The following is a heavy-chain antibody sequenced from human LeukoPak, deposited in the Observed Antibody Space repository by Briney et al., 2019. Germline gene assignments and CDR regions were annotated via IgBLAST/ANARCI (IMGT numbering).Heavy chain of an antibody. J-gene: IGHJ4*02. V-gene: IGHV5-51*01. CDR1: GYSFTSYW. Sequence: GESLKISCKGSGYSFTSYWIGWVRQMPGKGLEWMGIIYPGDSDTRYSPSFQGQVTISADKSISTAYLQRSSLKASDTAMYYCARPGTSSGYLIDYWGQGTLVTVSS. D-gene: IGHD3-22*01. CDR2: IYPGDSDT. CDR3: ARPGTSSGYLIDY.